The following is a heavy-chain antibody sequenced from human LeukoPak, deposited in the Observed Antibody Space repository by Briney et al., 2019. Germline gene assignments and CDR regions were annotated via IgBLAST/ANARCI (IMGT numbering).Heavy chain of an antibody. CDR3: ARDRGYSYGYGMDV. CDR2: ISSSSNYI. Sequence: PGGSLRLSCAASGFTFSSYSMDWVRQAPGKGLEWVSSISSSSNYIYYADSVKGRFTISRDSAKNSLYLQMNSLRAEDTAVYYCARDRGYSYGYGMDVWGQGTTVTVSS. CDR1: GFTFSSYS. J-gene: IGHJ6*02. V-gene: IGHV3-21*01. D-gene: IGHD5-18*01.